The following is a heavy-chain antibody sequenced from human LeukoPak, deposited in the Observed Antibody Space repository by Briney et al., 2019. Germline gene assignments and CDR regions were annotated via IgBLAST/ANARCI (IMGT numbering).Heavy chain of an antibody. D-gene: IGHD6-13*01. J-gene: IGHJ4*02. CDR3: ASPTAYSSSRLDYFDY. V-gene: IGHV3-74*01. CDR2: INSDGSST. Sequence: GGSLRLSCAASGFTFSSYWMHWVRQAPGKGLVWVSRINSDGSSTSYADSVKGRFTISRDNAKNTLYLQMNSLRAEDTAAYYCASPTAYSSSRLDYFDYWGQGTLVTVSS. CDR1: GFTFSSYW.